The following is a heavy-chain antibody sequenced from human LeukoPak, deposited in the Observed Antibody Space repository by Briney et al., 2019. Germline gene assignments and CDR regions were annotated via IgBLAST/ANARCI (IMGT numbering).Heavy chain of an antibody. CDR2: IIPIFGTA. CDR1: GGTFSRYA. J-gene: IGHJ4*02. D-gene: IGHD3-10*01. Sequence: ASVKVSCKASGGTFSRYAISWVRQAPGQRLECMGGIIPIFGTANYAQKFQGRVTITADESTSTAYMELSSLRSEDTAVYYCAREVKVRGVNFDYWGQGTLVTVSS. V-gene: IGHV1-69*13. CDR3: AREVKVRGVNFDY.